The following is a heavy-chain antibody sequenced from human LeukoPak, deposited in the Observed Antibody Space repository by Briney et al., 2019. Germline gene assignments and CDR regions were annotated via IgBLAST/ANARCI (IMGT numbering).Heavy chain of an antibody. Sequence: NPNIGDASYAQKFQGRVTMTRDRSINTAYMELSRLTFDDTAVYYCARMDLDGGDSIGFDSWGQGTLVTVSS. D-gene: IGHD2-21*02. V-gene: IGHV1-2*02. CDR3: ARMDLDGGDSIGFDS. J-gene: IGHJ5*01. CDR2: NPNIGDA.